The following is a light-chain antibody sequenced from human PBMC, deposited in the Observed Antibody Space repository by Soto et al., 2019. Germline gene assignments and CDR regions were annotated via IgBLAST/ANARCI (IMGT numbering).Light chain of an antibody. V-gene: IGKV3-15*01. CDR3: QQYNNWHPLT. CDR2: GAS. CDR1: QSVSSN. Sequence: EIVMTQSPATLSVSPGERSTLSCMAIQSVSSNLAWYQQKPCQAPRLLIYGASTRATGIPARFSGSGSGTEFTLTISSLQYEDFAVYYCQQYNNWHPLTGGGGTKLYIK. J-gene: IGKJ4*01.